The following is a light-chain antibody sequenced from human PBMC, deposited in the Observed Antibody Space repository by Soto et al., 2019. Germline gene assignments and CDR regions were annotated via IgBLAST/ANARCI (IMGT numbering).Light chain of an antibody. J-gene: IGLJ1*01. CDR2: QVT. V-gene: IGLV2-14*01. Sequence: QSVLTQPASVSAAPAQSITIPCTGTSSDVGTRNFVSWYQQHPGKAPKLMIYQVTNRPSGVSNRFSGSKSGNTASLTISGLQAEDEADYYCSSYTDSTNYVFGTGTKVTVL. CDR3: SSYTDSTNYV. CDR1: SSDVGTRNF.